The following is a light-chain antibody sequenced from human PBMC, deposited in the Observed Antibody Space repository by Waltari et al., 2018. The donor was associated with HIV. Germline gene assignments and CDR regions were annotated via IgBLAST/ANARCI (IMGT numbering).Light chain of an antibody. V-gene: IGKV3D-15*01. CDR3: QQNNNWPPWT. J-gene: IGKJ1*01. CDR1: SNVSCD. Sequence: EVVMTQSPATLSVSPGQRVPLPFRARSNVSCDLAWHQQRPGQAPILLIDDAMTSAAGIAARISGRGSGTEFSLTISSLQSEDVAIYYCQQNNNWPPWTFGQGTK. CDR2: DAM.